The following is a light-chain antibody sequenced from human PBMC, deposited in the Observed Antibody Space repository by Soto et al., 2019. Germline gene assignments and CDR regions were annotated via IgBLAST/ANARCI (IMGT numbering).Light chain of an antibody. Sequence: QSALTQPASVSGSPGQSITISCTGTSSDVGGYNYVSWYQQHPGKAPKLMIYEVSNRPSGVSNRFSGSKSGNTASLIISGLQAEDEADYYCSSYPGSSTLVFGGGTKLTVL. CDR1: SSDVGGYNY. V-gene: IGLV2-14*01. CDR2: EVS. CDR3: SSYPGSSTLV. J-gene: IGLJ3*02.